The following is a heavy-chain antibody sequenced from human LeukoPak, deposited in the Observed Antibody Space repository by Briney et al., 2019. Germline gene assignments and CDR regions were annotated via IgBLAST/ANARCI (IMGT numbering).Heavy chain of an antibody. CDR3: AKDIGTGGTGWYFDL. D-gene: IGHD6-13*01. V-gene: IGHV3-9*01. CDR2: ISWNSVSI. CDR1: GFTFDDYA. Sequence: GGSLRLSCAASGFTFDDYAMHWVRQAPGKGLEWVSGISWNSVSIGYADSVKGRFTISRDNAKNSLYLQMSSLRAEDTALYYCAKDIGTGGTGWYFDLWGRGTLVTVSS. J-gene: IGHJ2*01.